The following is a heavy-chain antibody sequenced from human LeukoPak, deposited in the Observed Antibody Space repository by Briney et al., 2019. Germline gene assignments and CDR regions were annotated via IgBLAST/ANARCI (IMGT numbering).Heavy chain of an antibody. CDR3: ARDDYYDSSGYYYGAFDI. CDR2: IYTSGST. Sequence: SETLSLTCPDSGGSISSYYWSWIRQPAGKGLEWIGRIYTSGSTNYNPSLKSRVTMSVDTSKNQFSLKLSSVTAADTAVYYCARDDYYDSSGYYYGAFDIWGQGTMVTVSS. CDR1: GGSISSYY. D-gene: IGHD3-22*01. J-gene: IGHJ3*02. V-gene: IGHV4-4*07.